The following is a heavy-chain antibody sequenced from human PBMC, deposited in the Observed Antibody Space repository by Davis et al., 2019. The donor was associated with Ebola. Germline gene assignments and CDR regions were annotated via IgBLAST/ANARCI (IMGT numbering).Heavy chain of an antibody. D-gene: IGHD6-19*01. V-gene: IGHV3-23*01. CDR2: ISGSGGST. Sequence: GESLKISCAASGFTFSSYAMSWVRQAPGKGLEWVSAISGSGGSTYYADSVRGRFTISRDNSKNTLYLRMNSLRAEDTAVYYCAKVQAGYWGQGTLVTVSS. CDR1: GFTFSSYA. J-gene: IGHJ4*02. CDR3: AKVQAGY.